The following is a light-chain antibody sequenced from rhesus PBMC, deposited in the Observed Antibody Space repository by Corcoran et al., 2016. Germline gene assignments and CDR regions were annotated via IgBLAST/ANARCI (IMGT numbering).Light chain of an antibody. J-gene: IGKJ1*01. V-gene: IGKV2S2*01. CDR2: TVT. CDR3: MQRTKDPRT. CDR1: QRLLHSNGHTY. Sequence: DIVMTQTPLSLPVTPGEPASISCRSSQRLLHSNGHTYLDWYLQKPGHYPRLLIYTVTNRESGVPDRFGGSGSGTDFKMKISRVEPADVGVYYCMQRTKDPRTFSQGTKVEIK.